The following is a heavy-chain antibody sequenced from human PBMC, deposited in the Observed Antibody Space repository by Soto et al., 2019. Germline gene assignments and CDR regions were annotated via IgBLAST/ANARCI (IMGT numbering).Heavy chain of an antibody. Sequence: VQLVQSGAEVKKPGASVTVSCKASGYTFTTYSVHWVRQAPGQSLEWMGWINTDSGQTKYAQKFQGRVIITRDTSATTVHMELSNLRSEDTAMYYCATQRGRYITNWGSGRPDNWFDPWGQGTLVTVSS. CDR2: INTDSGQT. J-gene: IGHJ5*02. V-gene: IGHV1-3*04. D-gene: IGHD7-27*01. CDR1: GYTFTTYS. CDR3: ATQRGRYITNWGSGRPDNWFDP.